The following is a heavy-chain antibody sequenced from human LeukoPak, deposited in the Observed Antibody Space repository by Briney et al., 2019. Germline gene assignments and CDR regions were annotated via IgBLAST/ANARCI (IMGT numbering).Heavy chain of an antibody. D-gene: IGHD3-3*01. CDR2: INPNSGGT. J-gene: IGHJ6*03. V-gene: IGHV1-2*02. Sequence: ASVKVSCKASGYTFTGYYMHWVRQAPGQGLEWMGWINPNSGGTNYAQKFQGRVTTTRNTSISTAYMELSSLRSEDTAVYYCARAHVLRFLEWLSEGYYYMDVWGKGTTVTVSS. CDR1: GYTFTGYY. CDR3: ARAHVLRFLEWLSEGYYYMDV.